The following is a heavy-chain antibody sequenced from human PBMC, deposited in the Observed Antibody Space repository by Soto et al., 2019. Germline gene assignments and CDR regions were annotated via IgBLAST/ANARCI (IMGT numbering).Heavy chain of an antibody. V-gene: IGHV3-53*01. CDR3: ATPPGGGGY. D-gene: IGHD3-10*01. CDR1: GFTVSNNY. J-gene: IGHJ4*02. Sequence: EVQLVESGGGLIQPGGSLRLSCAVSGFTVSNNYMSWVRQAPGKGLEGVSVIYSGGYTAYGDSVKGRFTISRDNSKNTLYSTINSGGADATGVYFFATPPGGGGYWGQGTLVTVSS. CDR2: IYSGGYT.